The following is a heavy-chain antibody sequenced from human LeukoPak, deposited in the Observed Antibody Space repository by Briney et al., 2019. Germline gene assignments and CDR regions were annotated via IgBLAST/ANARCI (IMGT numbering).Heavy chain of an antibody. CDR1: GGSISSGSSY. D-gene: IGHD4-17*01. CDR2: IYTSGST. Sequence: SETLSLTCTVSGGSISSGSSYWSWIRQPAGKGLEWIGRIYTSGSTNYNPSLKSRVTISVDKSKNQFSLKLSSVTAADTAVYYCARGTTALNYYYYYMDVWGKGTTVTVSS. CDR3: ARGTTALNYYYYYMDV. V-gene: IGHV4-61*02. J-gene: IGHJ6*03.